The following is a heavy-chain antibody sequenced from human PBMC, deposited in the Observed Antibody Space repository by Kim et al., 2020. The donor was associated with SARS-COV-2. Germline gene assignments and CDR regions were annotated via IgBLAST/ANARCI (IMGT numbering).Heavy chain of an antibody. J-gene: IGHJ6*02. CDR1: GFSFTNDS. CDR2: TRSQVRSVKT. Sequence: GGSLRLSCAASGFSFTNDSMSWVRQAPGKGPEWVARTRSQVRSVKTDYAASVEGRFTISRDDSEHSIYLQMNSLKIEDTALYYCTRSRKGALDVWGQGTTLSV. V-gene: IGHV3-72*01. CDR3: TRSRKGALDV.